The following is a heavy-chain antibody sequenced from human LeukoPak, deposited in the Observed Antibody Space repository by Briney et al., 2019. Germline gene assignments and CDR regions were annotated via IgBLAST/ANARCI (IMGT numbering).Heavy chain of an antibody. CDR3: ARGERWYYYDSSGLYYFDY. V-gene: IGHV1-2*02. Sequence: ASVKVSCKASGYTFTGYYMHWVRQAPGQGLXWMGWINPNSGGTNYAQKFQGRVTMTRDTSISTAYMELSRLRSDDTAVYYCARGERWYYYDSSGLYYFDYWGQGTLVTVSS. D-gene: IGHD3-22*01. CDR1: GYTFTGYY. J-gene: IGHJ4*02. CDR2: INPNSGGT.